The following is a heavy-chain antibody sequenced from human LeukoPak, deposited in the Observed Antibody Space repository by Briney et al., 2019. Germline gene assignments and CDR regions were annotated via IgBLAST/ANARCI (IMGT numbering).Heavy chain of an antibody. CDR3: AKDFYGPGYSSGWYVESDY. CDR1: GFTFSSYS. Sequence: GGSLRLSCAASGFTFSSYSMNWVRQAPGKGLEWVAVISYDGSNKYYADSVKGRFTISRDNSKNTLYLQMNSLRAEDTAVYYCAKDFYGPGYSSGWYVESDYWGQGTLVTVSS. J-gene: IGHJ4*02. V-gene: IGHV3-30*18. CDR2: ISYDGSNK. D-gene: IGHD6-19*01.